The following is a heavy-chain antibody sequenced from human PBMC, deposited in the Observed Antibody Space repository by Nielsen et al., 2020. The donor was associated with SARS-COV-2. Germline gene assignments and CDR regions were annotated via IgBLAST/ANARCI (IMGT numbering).Heavy chain of an antibody. D-gene: IGHD6-19*01. CDR3: ASSGWLDY. V-gene: IGHV3-9*01. J-gene: IGHJ4*02. CDR2: ISWNSGSI. Sequence: LRLSCAASGFTFDDYAMHWVRQAPGKGLEWVSGISWNSGSIGYADSVKGRFTISRDNAKNSLYLQMDSLRADDTATYFCASSGWLDYWGPGTPVIVSP. CDR1: GFTFDDYA.